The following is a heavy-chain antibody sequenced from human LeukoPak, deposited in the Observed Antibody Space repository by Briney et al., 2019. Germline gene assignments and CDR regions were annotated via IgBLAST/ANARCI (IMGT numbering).Heavy chain of an antibody. CDR3: ARGSYSDY. Sequence: ASVKVSCKASGGTFSSYAISWVRQAPGQGLEWMGIINPSGGSTNYAQKFQGRVTTTRDTSTSTVYMELSSLRSEDTAVYYCARGSYSDYWGQGTLVTVSS. CDR1: GGTFSSYA. D-gene: IGHD3-10*01. V-gene: IGHV1-46*01. CDR2: INPSGGST. J-gene: IGHJ4*02.